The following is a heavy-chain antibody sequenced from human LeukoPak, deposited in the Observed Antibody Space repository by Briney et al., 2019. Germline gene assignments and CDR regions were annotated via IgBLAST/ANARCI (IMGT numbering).Heavy chain of an antibody. Sequence: SETLSLTCTVSGASFSSYYWSWIRQPAGKGLEWIGRIYTSGSTNYNPSLKSRVTISVDTSKNQFSLKLSSVTAADTAVYYCARAVSSSSEFDPWGQGTLVTVSS. CDR1: GASFSSYY. CDR3: ARAVSSSSEFDP. D-gene: IGHD6-6*01. J-gene: IGHJ5*02. V-gene: IGHV4-4*07. CDR2: IYTSGST.